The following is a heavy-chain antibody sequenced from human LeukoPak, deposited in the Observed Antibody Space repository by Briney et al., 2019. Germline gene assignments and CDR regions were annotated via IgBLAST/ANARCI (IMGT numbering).Heavy chain of an antibody. CDR3: ARAYYYDSSGYLDYFDY. CDR1: GGTFSSYA. J-gene: IGHJ4*02. Sequence: SVKVSCKASGGTFSSYAISWVRQAPGQGLEWMGRINPILGIANYAQKFQGRVTITADKSTSTAYMELSSLRSEDTAVYYCARAYYYDSSGYLDYFDYWGQGTLVTVSS. D-gene: IGHD3-22*01. V-gene: IGHV1-69*04. CDR2: INPILGIA.